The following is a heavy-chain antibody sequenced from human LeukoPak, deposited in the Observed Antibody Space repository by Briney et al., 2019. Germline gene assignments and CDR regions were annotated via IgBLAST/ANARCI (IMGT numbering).Heavy chain of an antibody. D-gene: IGHD5-18*01. CDR2: INHSGST. J-gene: IGHJ4*02. Sequence: TPSETLSLTCAVYGGSFSGYYWSWIRQPPGKGLEWIGEINHSGSTNYNPSLKSRVTISVDTSKNQFSLKLSSVTAADTAVYYCARGPLADNTASPTYYFDYWGQGTLVTVSS. CDR1: GGSFSGYY. CDR3: ARGPLADNTASPTYYFDY. V-gene: IGHV4-34*01.